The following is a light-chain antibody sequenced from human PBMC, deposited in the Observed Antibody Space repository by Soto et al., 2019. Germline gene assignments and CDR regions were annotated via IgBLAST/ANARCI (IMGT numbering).Light chain of an antibody. CDR1: LSVGGS. J-gene: IGKJ2*01. CDR3: QHGGT. V-gene: IGKV3-11*01. CDR2: DVS. Sequence: EIVLTQSPATLSLSPGERATLSCRASLSVGGSLAWYQQKPGQAPRLLIFDVSNRAAGIPARFSGSGSGTDLTLTITSLESEDFAFYYCQHGGTFGQGTKVDI.